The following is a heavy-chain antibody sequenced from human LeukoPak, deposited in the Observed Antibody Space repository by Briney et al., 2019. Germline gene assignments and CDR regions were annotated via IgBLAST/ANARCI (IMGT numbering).Heavy chain of an antibody. V-gene: IGHV3-33*08. J-gene: IGHJ4*02. CDR2: IWYDGSNK. Sequence: PGGSLRLSCAASGFTVSSNYMSWVRQAPGKGLECVAVIWYDGSNKYYADSVKGRFTISRDHSKNTLYLQMKSLRAEDTAVYYCARELEIAVAGTLGYWGQGTLVTVSS. CDR3: ARELEIAVAGTLGY. D-gene: IGHD6-19*01. CDR1: GFTVSSNY.